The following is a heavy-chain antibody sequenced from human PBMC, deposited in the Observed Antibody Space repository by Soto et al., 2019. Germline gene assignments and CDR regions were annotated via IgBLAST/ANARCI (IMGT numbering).Heavy chain of an antibody. Sequence: QVQLVQSGAEVKKPGASVKVSCKASGYTFTSYDINWVRQATGQGLEWMGWMSPNSGNTGYGLKFQGRVTMTRNTSISTAYMDLSSLRSEDTAIYYCARALSGSYFEWGQGRMVTVSS. D-gene: IGHD1-26*01. CDR1: GYTFTSYD. J-gene: IGHJ3*01. V-gene: IGHV1-8*01. CDR2: MSPNSGNT. CDR3: ARALSGSYFE.